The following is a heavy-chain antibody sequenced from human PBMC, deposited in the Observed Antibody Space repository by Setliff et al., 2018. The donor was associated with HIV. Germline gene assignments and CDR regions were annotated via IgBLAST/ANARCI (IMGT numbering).Heavy chain of an antibody. D-gene: IGHD4-17*01. J-gene: IGHJ4*02. CDR3: AKGAGFYGDYTFDY. CDR2: IYSTGST. V-gene: IGHV4-59*11. Sequence: SETLSLTCTVSGASITSHYWSWIRQSPGRELEWIGYIYSTGSTNYNPSLQSRVSISMDASKNKFSLKVTSVTSADTAVYYCAKGAGFYGDYTFDYWGQGNLVTSPQ. CDR1: GASITSHY.